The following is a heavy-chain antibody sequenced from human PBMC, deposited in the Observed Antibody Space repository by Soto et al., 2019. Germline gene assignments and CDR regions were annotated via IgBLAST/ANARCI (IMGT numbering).Heavy chain of an antibody. J-gene: IGHJ3*02. D-gene: IGHD4-17*01. CDR2: IYYSGST. V-gene: IGHV4-30-4*01. CDR3: ARESPPPTTVTTAWAFDI. Sequence: SETLSLTCTVSGGSISSGDYYWSWIRQPPGKGLEWIGYIYYSGSTYYNPSLKSRVTISLDTSKNQFSLKLSSVTAADTAVYYFARESPPPTTVTTAWAFDIWGQGTMVTVSS. CDR1: GGSISSGDYY.